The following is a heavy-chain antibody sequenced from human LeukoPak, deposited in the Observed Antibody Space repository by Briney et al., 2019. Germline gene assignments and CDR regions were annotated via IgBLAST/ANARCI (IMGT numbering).Heavy chain of an antibody. D-gene: IGHD6-19*01. CDR2: IYSGGST. V-gene: IGHV3-53*01. CDR3: ARDGSGWYSDY. Sequence: GGSLRLSCAASGFTFSSYSMNWVRQAPGKGLEWVSVIYSGGSTYYADSVKGRFTISRDNSKNTLYLQMNSLRAEDTALYYCARDGSGWYSDYWGQGTLVTVSS. CDR1: GFTFSSYS. J-gene: IGHJ4*02.